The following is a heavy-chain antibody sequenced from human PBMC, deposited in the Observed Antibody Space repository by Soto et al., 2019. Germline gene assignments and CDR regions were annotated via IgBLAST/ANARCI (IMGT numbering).Heavy chain of an antibody. CDR3: ARRAHMSRRGETFSYYYYGMDV. CDR2: IDPIDSYT. CDR1: GYSFISYW. V-gene: IGHV5-10-1*01. J-gene: IGHJ6*02. D-gene: IGHD3-16*01. Sequence: GESLKISCKGSGYSFISYWISWVRQMPGKGLEWMGRIDPIDSYTNYSPSFQGHVTTSADKSISTAYLQWSSLKASDTAMYYCARRAHMSRRGETFSYYYYGMDVWGQGTTVTVSS.